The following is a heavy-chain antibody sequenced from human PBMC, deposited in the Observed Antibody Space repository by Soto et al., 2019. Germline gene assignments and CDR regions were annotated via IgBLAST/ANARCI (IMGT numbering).Heavy chain of an antibody. D-gene: IGHD6-19*01. V-gene: IGHV4-4*02. CDR2: MSHGGST. J-gene: IGHJ4*02. CDR1: GVSIDSSYW. Sequence: QVQLQESGPGLVKPSGTLSLKPSGTLSLTCDVSGVSIDSSYWWGWVRQPPGRDLEWLGDMSHGGSTPRNPSLRSRVTILLDKSQTHFSLCLSFVTAADTSTYYRARIFGWYAVDSWGQGILVTVSS. CDR3: ARIFGWYAVDS.